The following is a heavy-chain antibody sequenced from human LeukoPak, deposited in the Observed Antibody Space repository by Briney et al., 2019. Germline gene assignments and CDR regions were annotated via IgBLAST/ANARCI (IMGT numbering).Heavy chain of an antibody. CDR1: GFTFSDYY. Sequence: PGGSLRLXCAASGFTFSDYYMSWIRQAPGKGLEWVSYISSSGSTIYYADSVKGRFTISRDNAKSSLYLQMNSLRAEDTAVYYCARVGGSSGWPEYFQHWGQGTLVTVSS. V-gene: IGHV3-11*04. J-gene: IGHJ1*01. D-gene: IGHD6-19*01. CDR2: ISSSGSTI. CDR3: ARVGGSSGWPEYFQH.